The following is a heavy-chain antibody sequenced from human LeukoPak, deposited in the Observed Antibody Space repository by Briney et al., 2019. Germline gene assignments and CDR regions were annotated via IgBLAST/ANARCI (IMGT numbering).Heavy chain of an antibody. Sequence: GRSLRLSCAASGFTFSSYEMNWVRQAPGKGLEWVSYISSSGSTIYYADSVKGRFTISRDNSKNSLYLQMKSLRAEDTALYYCARRGYYDYSGFDYWGQGTLVTVSS. D-gene: IGHD3-22*01. CDR2: ISSSGSTI. V-gene: IGHV3-48*03. J-gene: IGHJ4*02. CDR3: ARRGYYDYSGFDY. CDR1: GFTFSSYE.